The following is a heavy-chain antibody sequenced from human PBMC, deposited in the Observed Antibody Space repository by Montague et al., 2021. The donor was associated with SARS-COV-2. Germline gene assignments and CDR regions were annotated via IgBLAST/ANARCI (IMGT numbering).Heavy chain of an antibody. CDR2: INYSGST. CDR1: GGSISSSSYY. Sequence: SETLSLTCTVSGGSISSSSYYWGWIRQPPGKGLEWNGSINYSGSTYYNPSLKGRVTISVDTSKNQFSLKLSSVTAADTAVYYCARHPSTSIFGVVITPSWFDPWGQGTLVTVSS. CDR3: ARHPSTSIFGVVITPSWFDP. D-gene: IGHD3-3*01. J-gene: IGHJ5*02. V-gene: IGHV4-39*01.